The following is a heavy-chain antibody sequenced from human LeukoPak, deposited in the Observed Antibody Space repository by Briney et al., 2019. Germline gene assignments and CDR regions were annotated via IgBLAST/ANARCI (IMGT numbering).Heavy chain of an antibody. Sequence: GGSLRLSCAASGFTFSSYEMNWVRQAPGKGLEWVSYISSSGNPMYYADSVKGRFTISRDNAKNSLYLQMNSLRAEDTAVYYCAKDQGYGYVAIWIDYWGQGTLVTVSS. V-gene: IGHV3-48*03. CDR3: AKDQGYGYVAIWIDY. D-gene: IGHD5-18*01. J-gene: IGHJ4*02. CDR2: ISSSGNPM. CDR1: GFTFSSYE.